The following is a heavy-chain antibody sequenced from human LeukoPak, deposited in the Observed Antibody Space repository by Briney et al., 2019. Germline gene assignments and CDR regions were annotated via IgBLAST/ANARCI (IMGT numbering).Heavy chain of an antibody. CDR3: ARTTMVTPFDS. V-gene: IGHV4-31*03. D-gene: IGHD5-18*01. Sequence: SQTLSLTCTVSGGSITSGAYYWSWLRQHPGKGLEWIGYIYYSGSTYYSPSLKSRVTISVDTSKNQFSLKLSSVTAADTAVYYCARTTMVTPFDSWGQGTLVTVSS. J-gene: IGHJ4*02. CDR2: IYYSGST. CDR1: GGSITSGAYY.